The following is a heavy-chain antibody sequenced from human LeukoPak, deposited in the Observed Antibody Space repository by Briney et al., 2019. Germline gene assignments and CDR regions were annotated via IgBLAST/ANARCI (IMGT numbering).Heavy chain of an antibody. Sequence: ASVKVSCKASGYTFTKYGIIWARQAPGQGLEWMGWISPYSGNTDYAQKFQGRVTMTTDTPASTVYMELRSLRSDDTAIYYCARGYGDDYWGQGTLLTVSS. CDR2: ISPYSGNT. V-gene: IGHV1-18*01. CDR3: ARGYGDDY. J-gene: IGHJ4*02. CDR1: GYTFTKYG. D-gene: IGHD3-16*01.